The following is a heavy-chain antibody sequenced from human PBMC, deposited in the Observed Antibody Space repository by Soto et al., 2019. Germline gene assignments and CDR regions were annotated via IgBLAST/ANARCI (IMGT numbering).Heavy chain of an antibody. V-gene: IGHV3-53*05. CDR2: IYGGGSK. Sequence: PGGSLRLSCAASGFTVSNNYMTWGRQAPWKGLEWVAFIYGGGSKYYADSVKGRFTISRDDSKNTLYLQMNSLRAEDTAVYYCAKTAGYDYVWGSSGLDPWGQGALVTVSS. CDR1: GFTVSNNY. CDR3: AKTAGYDYVWGSSGLDP. J-gene: IGHJ5*02. D-gene: IGHD3-16*01.